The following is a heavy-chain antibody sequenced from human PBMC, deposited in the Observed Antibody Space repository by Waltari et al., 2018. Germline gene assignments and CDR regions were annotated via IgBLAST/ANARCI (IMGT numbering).Heavy chain of an antibody. CDR3: ATSPTRSF. CDR2: IYSGGTT. J-gene: IGHJ4*02. D-gene: IGHD2-15*01. V-gene: IGHV3-53*02. Sequence: EVQLVETGGGSFQPGASLRLSCAASGLTVGNNYMSWVRPAPGKGLEGVSVIYSGGTTQYADSVKGRFTISRDSSKNTLYLQMNSLRVEDTAVYYCATSPTRSFWGQGTLVAVSS. CDR1: GLTVGNNY.